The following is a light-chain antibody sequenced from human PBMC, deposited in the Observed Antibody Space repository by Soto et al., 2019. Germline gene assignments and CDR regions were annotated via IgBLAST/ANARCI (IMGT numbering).Light chain of an antibody. CDR1: QSVSSN. V-gene: IGKV3-15*01. CDR2: GAS. J-gene: IGKJ1*01. CDR3: QQYNNWPPWT. Sequence: EIVMTQSPATLSVSPGERATLSCRASQSVSSNLAWYQQKPGQAPRLLIYGASTRATGIPARFSGSGSGTECTITISSPQSEDFAVYYCQQYNNWPPWTFGQGTKVEIK.